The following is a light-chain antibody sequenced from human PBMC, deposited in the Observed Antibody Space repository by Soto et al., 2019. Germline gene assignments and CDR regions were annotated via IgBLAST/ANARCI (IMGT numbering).Light chain of an antibody. CDR3: QQYDNYKPLT. CDR1: QSISSW. CDR2: DAS. J-gene: IGKJ4*01. V-gene: IGKV1-5*01. Sequence: DIQMTHSPSTLSASVGDRVTITCRASQSISSWLAWYQQKPGKAPKLLIYDASSLESGVPSRFSGSGSGTEFTLTISSLQPDDFATYYCQQYDNYKPLTFGGGTKVDIK.